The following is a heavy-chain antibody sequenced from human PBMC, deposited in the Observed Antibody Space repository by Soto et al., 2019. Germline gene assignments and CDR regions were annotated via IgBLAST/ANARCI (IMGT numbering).Heavy chain of an antibody. D-gene: IGHD3-10*01. Sequence: QVQLVESGGGVVQPGRSLRLSCAASGFTFSSYGMHWVRQAPGKGLEWVAVIWYDGSNKYYADSVKGRFTISRDNSKNPLYLPMNSLRAEDTAVYYCARDGYGSGSYYIDYWGQGTLVTVSS. V-gene: IGHV3-33*01. J-gene: IGHJ4*02. CDR3: ARDGYGSGSYYIDY. CDR1: GFTFSSYG. CDR2: IWYDGSNK.